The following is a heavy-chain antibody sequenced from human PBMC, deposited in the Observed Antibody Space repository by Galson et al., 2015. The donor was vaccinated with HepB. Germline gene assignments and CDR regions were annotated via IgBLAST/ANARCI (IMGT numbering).Heavy chain of an antibody. D-gene: IGHD3-10*01. CDR3: ARINVGSGGYYYYYMDV. V-gene: IGHV2-70*11. CDR1: GFSLSTSGMC. CDR2: IDWDDDK. J-gene: IGHJ6*03. Sequence: PALVKPTQTLTLTCTFSGFSLSTSGMCVSWIRQPPGKALEWLARIDWDDDKYYSTSLKTRLTISKDTSKNQVVLTMTNMDPVDTATYYCARINVGSGGYYYYYMDVWGKGTTVTVS.